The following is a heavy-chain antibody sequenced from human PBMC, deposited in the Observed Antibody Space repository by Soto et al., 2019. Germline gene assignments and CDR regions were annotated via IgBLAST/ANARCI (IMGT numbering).Heavy chain of an antibody. Sequence: SLTCAVSGYSISSGYYWGWIRQPPGKGLEWIGSIYHSGSTYYNPSLKSRVTISVDTSKNQFSLKLSSVTAADTAVYYCARSSGSYYYYYGMDVWGQGTTVTVSS. CDR2: IYHSGST. CDR1: GYSISSGYY. V-gene: IGHV4-38-2*01. D-gene: IGHD1-26*01. CDR3: ARSSGSYYYYYGMDV. J-gene: IGHJ6*02.